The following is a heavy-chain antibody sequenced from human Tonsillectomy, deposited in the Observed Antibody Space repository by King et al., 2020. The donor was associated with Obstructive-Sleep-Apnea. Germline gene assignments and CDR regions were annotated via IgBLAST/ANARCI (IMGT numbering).Heavy chain of an antibody. CDR2: ISSSRSTI. CDR1: GFTFSGYN. V-gene: IGHV3-48*04. Sequence: VQLVESGGGLVQPGGSLRLSCAASGFTFSGYNMNWVRQAPGKGLEWVSYISSSRSTIYYADSVKGRFTISRDNAKNSLYLQMNSLSAEDTAVYYCARDLVPDAFDIWGQGTMVTVSS. D-gene: IGHD6-13*01. J-gene: IGHJ3*02. CDR3: ARDLVPDAFDI.